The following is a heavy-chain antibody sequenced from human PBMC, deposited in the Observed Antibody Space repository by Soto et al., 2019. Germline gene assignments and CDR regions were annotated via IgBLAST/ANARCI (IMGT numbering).Heavy chain of an antibody. CDR1: GGSISSGGYY. CDR3: AVGFRSGSSITRHYYYYGLDV. J-gene: IGHJ6*02. V-gene: IGHV4-31*03. CDR2: IYDGGST. D-gene: IGHD3-10*01. Sequence: QVQLQEPGPGLVKPLETLSLTCTVSGGSISSGGYYWNWIRQHPGKGLEWVGYIYDGGSTFYNPSVEGRLTMSVDRSKNRFSLKVSSVTAADKAVYSCAVGFRSGSSITRHYYYYGLDVGGQGTTLTVSS.